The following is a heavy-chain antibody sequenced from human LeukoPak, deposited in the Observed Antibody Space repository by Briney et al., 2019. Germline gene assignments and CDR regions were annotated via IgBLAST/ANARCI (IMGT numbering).Heavy chain of an antibody. V-gene: IGHV3-23*01. D-gene: IGHD6-13*01. CDR3: ARKGIIAAGTFDD. CDR1: RFTFSNYA. Sequence: PGGSLRLSCAASRFTFSNYAMSWVRQAPGKGLEWVSTISGSRGSTYYADSVKGRFTISRDNSKNTLYLQMNSLTAEDTALYYCARKGIIAAGTFDDWGQGTLVTVSS. J-gene: IGHJ4*02. CDR2: ISGSRGST.